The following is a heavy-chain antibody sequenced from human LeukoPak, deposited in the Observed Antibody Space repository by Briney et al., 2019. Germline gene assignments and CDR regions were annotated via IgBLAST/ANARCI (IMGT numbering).Heavy chain of an antibody. D-gene: IGHD2-8*01. Sequence: ASVKVSFKASGYTFTSYGISWVRQAPGQGLEGMGWISAYNGNTNYAQKLQGRATMTTDTSTSTAYMELRSLRSDDTAVYYCAREGGYCTNGVCIGLGYWGQGTLVTVSS. CDR2: ISAYNGNT. CDR3: AREGGYCTNGVCIGLGY. J-gene: IGHJ4*02. V-gene: IGHV1-18*01. CDR1: GYTFTSYG.